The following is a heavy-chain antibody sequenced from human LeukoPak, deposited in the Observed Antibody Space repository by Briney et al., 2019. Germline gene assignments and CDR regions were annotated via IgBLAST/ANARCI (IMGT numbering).Heavy chain of an antibody. CDR3: AREGGSYRSFDY. CDR2: MYSSGTT. Sequence: SETLSLTCTVSGDSISSYYWSWIRQPAGKGLEWIGRMYSSGTTLYSPSLKSRITMSVDTSKSQFSLRLSSVTAADTAVYYCAREGGSYRSFDYWGQGTLVTVSS. V-gene: IGHV4-4*07. D-gene: IGHD1-26*01. J-gene: IGHJ4*02. CDR1: GDSISSYY.